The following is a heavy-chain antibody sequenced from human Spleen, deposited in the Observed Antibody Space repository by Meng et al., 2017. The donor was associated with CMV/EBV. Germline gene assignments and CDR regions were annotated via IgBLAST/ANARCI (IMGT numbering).Heavy chain of an antibody. J-gene: IGHJ6*02. V-gene: IGHV1-2*02. CDR3: ATYGTAVVYNTDV. D-gene: IGHD2-21*02. Sequence: ASVKVSCKASGYTFTSYDINWVRQATGQGLEWMGWINPNSGGTNYAQKFQGRVTMTRDTSISTVYMELSRLRSDDTAVYYCATYGTAVVYNTDVWGQGTTVTVSS. CDR2: INPNSGGT. CDR1: GYTFTSYD.